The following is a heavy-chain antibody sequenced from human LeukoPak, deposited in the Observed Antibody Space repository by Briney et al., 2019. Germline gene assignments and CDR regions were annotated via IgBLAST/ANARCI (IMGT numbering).Heavy chain of an antibody. V-gene: IGHV3-33*01. CDR3: TRVSESGNSDY. Sequence: GGSLRLSCAASGFNFTGYGIHWVRQVPGKGLDWVAVIWYDGKNKHYADSAKGRFTISRDTSKNTVYLQMNSLRAEDTAVYYCTRVSESGNSDYWGQGTLVTVSS. J-gene: IGHJ4*02. CDR1: GFNFTGYG. D-gene: IGHD4-23*01. CDR2: IWYDGKNK.